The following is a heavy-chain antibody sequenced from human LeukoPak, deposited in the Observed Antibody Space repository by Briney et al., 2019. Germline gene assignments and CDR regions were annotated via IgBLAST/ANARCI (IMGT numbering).Heavy chain of an antibody. CDR2: INPISGAT. CDR3: ARLPYRDGVAQDC. Sequence: GSVRVSCKTSGYTFTRYYMQWVRQAPGHGLEWMGIINPISGATDYAQKFQGRVTMTRDTSTSTVYMELSSLRSEDTAMYYCARLPYRDGVAQDCWGQGILVSVSP. CDR1: GYTFTRYY. D-gene: IGHD3-16*02. J-gene: IGHJ4*03. V-gene: IGHV1-46*01.